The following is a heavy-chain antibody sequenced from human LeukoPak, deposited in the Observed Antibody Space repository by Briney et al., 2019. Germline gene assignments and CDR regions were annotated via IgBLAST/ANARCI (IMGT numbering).Heavy chain of an antibody. CDR3: ARDPIAVAGRVFDY. CDR1: GGSISSGGYS. J-gene: IGHJ4*02. Sequence: SETLSLTCAVSGGSISSGGYSWSWIRQPPGKGLEWIGYIYHSGSTYYNPSLKSRVTISVDRSKNQFSLKLSSVTAADTAVYYCARDPIAVAGRVFDYWGQGTLVTVSS. D-gene: IGHD6-19*01. CDR2: IYHSGST. V-gene: IGHV4-30-2*01.